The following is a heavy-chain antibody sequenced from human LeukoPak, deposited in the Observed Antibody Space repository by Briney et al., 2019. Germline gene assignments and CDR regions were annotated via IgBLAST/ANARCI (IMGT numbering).Heavy chain of an antibody. J-gene: IGHJ4*02. V-gene: IGHV3-7*01. CDR3: ARDIGSGTTGTTGVLVN. CDR2: MKGDASLI. D-gene: IGHD1-1*01. Sequence: GGSLRLSCAASGFTFGNFWMSWVRQAPGRGLQWVASMKGDASLIYYVDSMKGRFTISRDNARNSLYLQMSSLRAEDTAVYYCARDIGSGTTGTTGVLVNWGQGTLVTVSS. CDR1: GFTFGNFW.